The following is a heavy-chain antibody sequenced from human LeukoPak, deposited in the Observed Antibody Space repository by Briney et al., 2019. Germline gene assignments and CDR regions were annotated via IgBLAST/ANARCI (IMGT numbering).Heavy chain of an antibody. D-gene: IGHD6-19*01. Sequence: GGSLRLSCAASGFTFSSYSMNWVRQAPGKGLEWVSSISSSSSYIYYADSVKGRFTISRDNAKNSPYLQMNSLRAEDTAVYYCARQYSSGWYDYWGQGTLVTVSS. CDR2: ISSSSSYI. CDR3: ARQYSSGWYDY. V-gene: IGHV3-21*01. J-gene: IGHJ4*02. CDR1: GFTFSSYS.